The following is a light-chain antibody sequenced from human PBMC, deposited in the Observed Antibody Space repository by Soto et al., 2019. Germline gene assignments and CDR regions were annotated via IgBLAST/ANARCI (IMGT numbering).Light chain of an antibody. J-gene: IGLJ1*01. CDR2: EVT. Sequence: QSALTQPASVSGSPGQSITISCTGTSSDVGAYKYVSWYQQYPGKAPKLMVYEVTNRPSGVSNRFSGSKSGNTASLTISGLQAEDEADYYCSSYTGSSIPYVFGTGTQLTVL. CDR3: SSYTGSSIPYV. CDR1: SSDVGAYKY. V-gene: IGLV2-14*01.